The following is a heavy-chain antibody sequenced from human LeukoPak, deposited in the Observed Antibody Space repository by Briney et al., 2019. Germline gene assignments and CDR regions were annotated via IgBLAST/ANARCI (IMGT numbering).Heavy chain of an antibody. CDR2: ISGSGGST. Sequence: GGSLRLSCAASGFTFSSYAMSWVRQAPGKGLEWVSAISGSGGSTYYADSVKGRFTISRDSSKNTLYLQMNSLRAEDTAVYYCAQRGRGAAAAFDYWGQGTLVTVSS. V-gene: IGHV3-23*01. CDR1: GFTFSSYA. D-gene: IGHD6-13*01. CDR3: AQRGRGAAAAFDY. J-gene: IGHJ4*02.